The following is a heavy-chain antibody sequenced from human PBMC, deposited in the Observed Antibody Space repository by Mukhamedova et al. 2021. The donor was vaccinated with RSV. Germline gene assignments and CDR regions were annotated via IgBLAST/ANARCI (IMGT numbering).Heavy chain of an antibody. CDR2: ISYDGSNK. V-gene: IGHV3-30*01. J-gene: IGHJ4*02. D-gene: IGHD3-22*01. CDR3: ASRYYDSSGTIDY. Sequence: AVISYDGSNKYYADSVKGRFTISRDNSKNTLYLQMNSLRAEDTAVYYCASRYYDSSGTIDYWGQGTLVTVSS.